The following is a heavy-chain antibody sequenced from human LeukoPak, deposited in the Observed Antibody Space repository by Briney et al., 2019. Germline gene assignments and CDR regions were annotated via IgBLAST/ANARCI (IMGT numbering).Heavy chain of an antibody. CDR3: AKGRGTSREGAFDI. CDR1: GFTFSSYA. D-gene: IGHD2-2*01. J-gene: IGHJ3*02. CDR2: ISGSGGNT. Sequence: GGSLRLSCAASGFTFSSYAMSWVRQAPGKGLEWVSGISGSGGNTYYVDSVKGRFTIFRDNSKNTLYLQMNSLRAEDTAVYYCAKGRGTSREGAFDIWGQGTMVTVSS. V-gene: IGHV3-23*01.